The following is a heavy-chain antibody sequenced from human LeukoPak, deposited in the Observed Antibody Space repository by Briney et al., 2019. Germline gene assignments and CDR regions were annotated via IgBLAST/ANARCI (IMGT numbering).Heavy chain of an antibody. Sequence: ASVKVSCKASGGTFSSYAISWVRQAPGQGLEWMGRIIPILGIANYAQKFQGRVTITADKSTSTAYMELSSLRSEDTAVYYCARDRRYCSSTSCYLTRNYYGMDAWGQGTTVTVSS. CDR1: GGTFSSYA. D-gene: IGHD2-2*01. CDR2: IIPILGIA. CDR3: ARDRRYCSSTSCYLTRNYYGMDA. V-gene: IGHV1-69*04. J-gene: IGHJ6*02.